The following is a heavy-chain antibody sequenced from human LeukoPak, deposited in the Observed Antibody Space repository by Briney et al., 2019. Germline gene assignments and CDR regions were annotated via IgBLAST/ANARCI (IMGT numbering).Heavy chain of an antibody. CDR1: GGTFSSYA. J-gene: IGHJ4*02. D-gene: IGHD3-10*01. Sequence: ASVKVSCKASGGTFSSYAISWVRQAPGQGLEWMGGIIPIFGTANYAQKFQGRVTITADESTSTAYMELSSLRSEDTAVYYCAGSYYTPYYFDYWGQGTLVTVSS. V-gene: IGHV1-69*13. CDR3: AGSYYTPYYFDY. CDR2: IIPIFGTA.